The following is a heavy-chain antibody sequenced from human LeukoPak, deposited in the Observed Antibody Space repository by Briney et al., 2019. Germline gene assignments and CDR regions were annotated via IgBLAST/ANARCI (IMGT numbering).Heavy chain of an antibody. V-gene: IGHV3-23*01. J-gene: IGHJ4*02. CDR1: GFTFSSYA. CDR2: ISASGGST. Sequence: GGSLRLSCAASGFTFSSYAMSWVRQAPGKGLEWVSVISASGGSTYYADSVKGRFTIPRDNSKNTLYLQMNSLRAEDTAVYYCAKLLGYCSGGSCYSSFDYWGQGTLVTVSS. CDR3: AKLLGYCSGGSCYSSFDY. D-gene: IGHD2-15*01.